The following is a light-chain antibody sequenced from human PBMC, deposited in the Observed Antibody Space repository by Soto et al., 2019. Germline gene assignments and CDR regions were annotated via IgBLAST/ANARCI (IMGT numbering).Light chain of an antibody. Sequence: ALTQPASVSGSPGQSITISCTGTSSDVGSYNLVSWYQQHPGKAPKLMIYEGSKRPSGVSNRFSGSKSGNTASLTISGLQAEDEADYYCCSYAGSSTDVFGTGTKVTVL. V-gene: IGLV2-23*01. CDR1: SSDVGSYNL. J-gene: IGLJ1*01. CDR3: CSYAGSSTDV. CDR2: EGS.